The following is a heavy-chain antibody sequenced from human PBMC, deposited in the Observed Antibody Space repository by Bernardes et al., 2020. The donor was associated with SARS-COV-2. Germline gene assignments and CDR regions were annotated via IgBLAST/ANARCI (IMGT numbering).Heavy chain of an antibody. CDR2: IYYSGST. CDR1: GGSISSSSYY. D-gene: IGHD3-9*01. V-gene: IGHV4-39*01. J-gene: IGHJ6*02. CDR3: ARQSDTYYYYYGMDV. Sequence: SETLSLTCTVSGGSISSSSYYWSWIRQPPGKGLEWIGSIYYSGSTYYNPSLRSRVTISVDTSKNQFSLKLSSVTAADTAVYYCARQSDTYYYYYGMDVWGQGTTVPVS.